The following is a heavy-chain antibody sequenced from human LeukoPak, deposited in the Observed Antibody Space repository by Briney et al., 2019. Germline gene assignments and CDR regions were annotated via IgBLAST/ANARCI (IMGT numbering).Heavy chain of an antibody. Sequence: ASVKVSCKASGYTFTSYGISWVRQAPGQGLEWMGWISAYNGNTKYAQKFQCRVTMTTDTSTTTAYMELRSLRSDDTAVYYCAREGSAVATYNWFDPWGQGTLVTVSS. J-gene: IGHJ5*02. CDR1: GYTFTSYG. D-gene: IGHD5-12*01. CDR2: ISAYNGNT. V-gene: IGHV1-18*01. CDR3: AREGSAVATYNWFDP.